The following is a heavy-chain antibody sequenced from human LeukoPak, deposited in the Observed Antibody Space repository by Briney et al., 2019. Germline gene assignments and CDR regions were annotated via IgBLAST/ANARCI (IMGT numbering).Heavy chain of an antibody. D-gene: IGHD3-22*01. CDR3: VKGGFTYYDD. CDR1: GFTFGSYA. V-gene: IGHV3-23*01. Sequence: PGRSLRLSCAASGFTFGSYAMTWVRQAPEKGLEWVSTINTGDITFYANSVKGRFTISRDNSKNALFLKMNSLRAEETAIYYCVKGGFTYYDDWGQGTLVTVSS. CDR2: INTGDIT. J-gene: IGHJ4*02.